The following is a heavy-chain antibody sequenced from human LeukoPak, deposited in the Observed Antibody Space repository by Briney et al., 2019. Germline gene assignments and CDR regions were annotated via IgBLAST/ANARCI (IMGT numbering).Heavy chain of an antibody. V-gene: IGHV3-15*01. CDR1: GFTFNNAW. CDR2: IRSKTDGGTT. Sequence: GWSLRLSCSAAGFTFNNAWMSWVRQAPGRGLEWVGRIRSKTDGGTTDYAAPVKGRFTISRDDSKNTLYLQMNSLKTEDTAVYYCTTGASDILTGYYTGSNYYFDYWGQGALVTVSS. D-gene: IGHD3-9*01. J-gene: IGHJ4*02. CDR3: TTGASDILTGYYTGSNYYFDY.